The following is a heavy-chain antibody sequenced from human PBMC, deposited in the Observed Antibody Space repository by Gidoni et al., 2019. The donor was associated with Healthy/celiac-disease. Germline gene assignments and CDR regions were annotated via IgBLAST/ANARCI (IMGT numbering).Heavy chain of an antibody. V-gene: IGHV1-18*01. D-gene: IGHD2-2*01. J-gene: IGHJ4*02. CDR1: GYTFTSYG. Sequence: QVQLVQSGAEVKKPGAPVKVSCKASGYTFTSYGISWVRQAPGQGLEWMGWISAYNGNTNYAQKLQGRVTMTTDTSTSTAYMELRSLRSDDTAVYYCARDHNVVVPAAMPGYHNYWGQGTLVTVSS. CDR3: ARDHNVVVPAAMPGYHNY. CDR2: ISAYNGNT.